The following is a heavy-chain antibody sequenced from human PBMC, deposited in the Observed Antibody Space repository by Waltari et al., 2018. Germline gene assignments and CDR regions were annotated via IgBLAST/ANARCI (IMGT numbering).Heavy chain of an antibody. CDR2: IGPDGSDK. CDR3: VGWNDPINS. V-gene: IGHV3-7*01. CDR1: GFTFSRFW. Sequence: EARLVQSGGGLVQQGGTMNLSCAPSGFTFSRFWMTWIRQAPGQGRQWVAHIGPDGSDKYYVDSVKGRLTMSRDNAENSLLLQMSSLRVEDTALYYCVGWNDPINSWGQGTLVAVSS. D-gene: IGHD1-1*01. J-gene: IGHJ4*02.